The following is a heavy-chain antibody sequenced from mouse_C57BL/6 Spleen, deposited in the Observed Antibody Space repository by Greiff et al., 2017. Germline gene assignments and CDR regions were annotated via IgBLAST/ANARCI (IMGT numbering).Heavy chain of an antibody. CDR3: ASPLYEYFAY. J-gene: IGHJ3*01. V-gene: IGHV1-82*01. CDR2: IYPGDGDT. D-gene: IGHD2-3*01. Sequence: VQLQQSGPELVKPGASVKISCKASGYAFSSSWMNWVKQRPGKGLEWIGRIYPGDGDTNYNGKFKGKATLTADKSSSTAYMQLSSLTSEDSAVYFCASPLYEYFAYWGQGTLVTVSA. CDR1: GYAFSSSW.